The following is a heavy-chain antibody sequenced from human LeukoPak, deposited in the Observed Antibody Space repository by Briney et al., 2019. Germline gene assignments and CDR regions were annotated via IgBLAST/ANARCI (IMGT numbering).Heavy chain of an antibody. CDR3: AREGPVPNGMDV. CDR2: IIPIFGTA. J-gene: IGHJ6*02. CDR1: GGTFSSYA. V-gene: IGHV1-69*13. Sequence: ASVKVSCKASGGTFSSYAISWVRQAPGQGLEWMGGIIPIFGTANYAQKFQGRVTITADESTSTAYMELSSLRSEDTAVYYCAREGPVPNGMDVWGQGTTVTVSS.